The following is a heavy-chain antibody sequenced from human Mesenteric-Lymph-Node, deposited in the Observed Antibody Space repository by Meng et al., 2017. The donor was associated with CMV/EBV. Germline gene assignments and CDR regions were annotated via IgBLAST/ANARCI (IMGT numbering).Heavy chain of an antibody. CDR2: INQDGSEK. J-gene: IGHJ4*02. CDR3: ARDIGVVDY. CDR1: GFVFSTYW. D-gene: IGHD3-10*01. Sequence: GESLKISCAASGFVFSTYWMSWVRQAPGKGLEWLANINQDGSEKYYLDSVKGRFTISRDNDKKSLYLQMNTLRAEDTAVYYCARDIGVVDYWGQGTLVTVS. V-gene: IGHV3-7*01.